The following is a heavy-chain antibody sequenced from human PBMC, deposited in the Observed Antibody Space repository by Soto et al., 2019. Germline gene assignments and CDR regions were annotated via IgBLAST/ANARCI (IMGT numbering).Heavy chain of an antibody. CDR3: ARDRWYGDNPRFDY. D-gene: IGHD2-21*02. CDR1: GFTFSSYA. Sequence: LRLSCAASGFTFSSYAMTWVRQTPGKGLEWVSGISGSTTTTYYADSVKGRFTISRDNSKSTLYLQMNSLRAEDTAVYYCARDRWYGDNPRFDYWGQGTLVTVSS. CDR2: ISGSTTTT. V-gene: IGHV3-23*01. J-gene: IGHJ4*02.